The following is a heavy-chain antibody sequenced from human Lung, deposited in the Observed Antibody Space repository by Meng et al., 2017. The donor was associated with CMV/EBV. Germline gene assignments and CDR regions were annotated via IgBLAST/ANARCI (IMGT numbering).Heavy chain of an antibody. D-gene: IGHD6-19*01. CDR2: IYHSGST. CDR3: ASFPPPGKQWLVTYY. CDR1: GSSISSSNW. V-gene: IGHV4-4*02. Sequence: VQLQESGPGRVTASGTRALTCAGAGSSISSSNWWSWARQPPGKGLEWMGEIYHSGSTNYNPSLKSRVTISVDKSKNQFSLKLSSVTAADTAVYYCASFPPPGKQWLVTYYWGQGTLVTVSS. J-gene: IGHJ4*02.